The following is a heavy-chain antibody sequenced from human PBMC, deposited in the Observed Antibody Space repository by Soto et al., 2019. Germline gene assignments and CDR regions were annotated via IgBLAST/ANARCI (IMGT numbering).Heavy chain of an antibody. D-gene: IGHD6-13*01. CDR3: ARGSGIAAYNWFDP. V-gene: IGHV4-39*01. CDR1: GGSISSSSYY. Sequence: PSETLSLTCTVSGGSISSSSYYWGWIRQPPGKGLEWIRSIYYSGSTYYNPSLKSRVTISVDTSKNQFSLKLSSVTAADTAVYYCARGSGIAAYNWFDPWGQGTLVTVSS. CDR2: IYYSGST. J-gene: IGHJ5*02.